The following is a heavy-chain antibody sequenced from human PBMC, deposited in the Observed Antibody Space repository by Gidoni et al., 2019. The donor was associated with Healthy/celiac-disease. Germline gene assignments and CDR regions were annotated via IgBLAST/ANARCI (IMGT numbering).Heavy chain of an antibody. J-gene: IGHJ4*02. CDR2: INHSGST. D-gene: IGHD3-10*01. CDR1: GLSFSGYY. Sequence: HVQLQQWGAGLLKPSETLSLTCPVYGLSFSGYYWSWIRQPPGKGLEWIGEINHSGSTNYNPSLKSRVTITVDTSKNQFSLKLSSVTAADTAVYYCARMAWGSGSYSRGPFDYWGQGTLVTVSS. V-gene: IGHV4-34*01. CDR3: ARMAWGSGSYSRGPFDY.